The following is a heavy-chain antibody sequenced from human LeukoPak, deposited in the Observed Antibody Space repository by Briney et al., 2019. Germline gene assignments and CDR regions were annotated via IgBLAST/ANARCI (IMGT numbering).Heavy chain of an antibody. D-gene: IGHD3-10*01. CDR2: IYADGNT. Sequence: GGSLRLSCAASGFIVNTNYMTWVRQAPGRGLEWVSFIYADGNTYYADSVKGRFTISRDNSKNTVYLQMNSLRAEDTAVYYCARDLSGGPGYWGQGTLVTVSS. J-gene: IGHJ4*02. V-gene: IGHV3-53*01. CDR3: ARDLSGGPGY. CDR1: GFIVNTNY.